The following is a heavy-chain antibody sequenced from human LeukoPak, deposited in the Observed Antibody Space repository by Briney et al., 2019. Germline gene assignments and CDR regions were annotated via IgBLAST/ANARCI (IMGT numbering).Heavy chain of an antibody. D-gene: IGHD5-24*01. CDR3: TRVGYIDEGIDY. J-gene: IGHJ4*02. Sequence: GGSLRLSCAVSGFTISSYWMTWVRQAPGKGLEWVANIKQDGSKKSYVDSVKGRFTISRDNAKNSLYLQMNSLRAEDTAIYYCTRVGYIDEGIDYWGQGTLVTVSS. CDR2: IKQDGSKK. V-gene: IGHV3-7*04. CDR1: GFTISSYW.